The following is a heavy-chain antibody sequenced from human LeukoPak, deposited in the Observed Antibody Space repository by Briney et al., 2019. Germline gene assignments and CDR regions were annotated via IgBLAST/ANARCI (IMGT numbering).Heavy chain of an antibody. D-gene: IGHD1-26*01. CDR2: ITGNGAST. J-gene: IGHJ4*02. CDR3: AGSGSHVY. CDR1: GFTFRSYD. Sequence: PGGSLRLSCAASGFTFRSYDINWVRQAPGKGLEWVSSITGNGASTNFADSVRGQFTISRDNSKNTAYLQMNSLRAEDTAVYYCAGSGSHVYWGQGTLVTVSS. V-gene: IGHV3-23*01.